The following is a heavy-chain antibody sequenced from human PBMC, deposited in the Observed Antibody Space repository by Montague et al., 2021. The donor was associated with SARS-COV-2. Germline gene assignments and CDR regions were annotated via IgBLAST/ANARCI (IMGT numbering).Heavy chain of an antibody. V-gene: IGHV4-4*07. CDR2: IHSSGGT. CDR1: GGSIITGSNFY. D-gene: IGHD1-26*01. CDR3: AGTYSRTLDFQH. Sequence: SETLSLTCAVSGGSIITGSNFYWGWIRQSAGKGLEWIGRIHSSGGTNYNPSLESRVSMSLDASKNQFSLSLRSVTAADTAIYYCAGTYSRTLDFQHWARAPWPPSPQ. J-gene: IGHJ1*01.